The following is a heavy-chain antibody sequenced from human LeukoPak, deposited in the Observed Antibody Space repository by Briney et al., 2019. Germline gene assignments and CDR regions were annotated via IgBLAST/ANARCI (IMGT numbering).Heavy chain of an antibody. Sequence: GGSLRLSCAASGFTFSTYVMHWVRQAPGKGLEYVSATSSNGGSTYYANSVKGRFTISRDNSKNTLFLQMGSLRAEDMAVYYCARNGKSSSDYYYMDVWGKGTTVTVSS. CDR2: TSSNGGST. V-gene: IGHV3-64*01. D-gene: IGHD6-6*01. J-gene: IGHJ6*03. CDR1: GFTFSTYV. CDR3: ARNGKSSSDYYYMDV.